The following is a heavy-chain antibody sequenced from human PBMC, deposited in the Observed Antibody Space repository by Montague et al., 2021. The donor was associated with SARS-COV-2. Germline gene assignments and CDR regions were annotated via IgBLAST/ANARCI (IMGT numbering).Heavy chain of an antibody. V-gene: IGHV4-39*01. CDR3: ARPGRGYSYGIDAFEV. J-gene: IGHJ3*01. CDR2: IYYTGST. D-gene: IGHD5-18*01. CDR1: GGSVSNGIYS. Sequence: SETLSLTCTVSGGSVSNGIYSWGWIRQPPGKGLEWIGCIYYTGSTYYNPSLKSRVTISMNTSNNQFFLKLSSVTAADTAVYYCARPGRGYSYGIDAFEVWGQGTMVTVSS.